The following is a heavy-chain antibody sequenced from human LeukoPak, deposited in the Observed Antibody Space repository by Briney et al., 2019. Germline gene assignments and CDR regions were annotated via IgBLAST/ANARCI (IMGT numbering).Heavy chain of an antibody. CDR3: ARDPIHDY. Sequence: GGSLRLSCAASGFTVSSNYMNWVRQAPGKGLEWVSAIYSGGSTYYADSVKGRFTISRDNSKNTLYLQMNSLRAEDTAVYYCARDPIHDYWGQGTLVTVPS. D-gene: IGHD5-18*01. CDR2: IYSGGST. CDR1: GFTVSSNY. J-gene: IGHJ4*02. V-gene: IGHV3-53*01.